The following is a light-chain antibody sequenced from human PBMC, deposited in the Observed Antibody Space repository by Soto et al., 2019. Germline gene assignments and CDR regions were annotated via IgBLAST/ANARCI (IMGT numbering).Light chain of an antibody. CDR3: QQYDNWPPVT. Sequence: EIVMTQSPATLSVSPGERATLSCRASQRVSSNLAWYQQKPDQAPRLLIYGASTRATGIPARFSGSGSGTEFTLTINGLQSEDFAVYYCQQYDNWPPVTFGQGTKVEI. CDR2: GAS. J-gene: IGKJ1*01. V-gene: IGKV3D-15*01. CDR1: QRVSSN.